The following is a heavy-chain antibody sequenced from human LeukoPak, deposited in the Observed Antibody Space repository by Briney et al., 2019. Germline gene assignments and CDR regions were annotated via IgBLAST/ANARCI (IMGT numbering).Heavy chain of an antibody. D-gene: IGHD1-26*01. J-gene: IGHJ6*02. CDR3: AKGSEWELHYYYYGMDV. Sequence: GGSLRLSCAASGFTFSSYAMSWVRQAPGKGLEWVSAISGSGGSTYYADSVKGRFTISRDNSKNTLYLQMNSLRAEDTAVYYCAKGSEWELHYYYYGMDVWGQGTTVTVSS. V-gene: IGHV3-23*01. CDR2: ISGSGGST. CDR1: GFTFSSYA.